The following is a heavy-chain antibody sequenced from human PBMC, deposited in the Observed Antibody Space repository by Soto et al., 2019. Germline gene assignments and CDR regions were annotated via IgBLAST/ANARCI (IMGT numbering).Heavy chain of an antibody. CDR1: GFTFSSYA. CDR2: ISGSGGST. Sequence: GGSLRLSCAASGFTFSSYAMSWVRQAPGKGLEWVSAISGSGGSTYYADSVKGRFTISRDNSKNTLYLQMNSLRAEDTAVYYCANTEILLNCSSTSCNPHPFFGYYDILTGYSSISRLFDYWGQGTLVTVSS. V-gene: IGHV3-23*01. J-gene: IGHJ4*02. D-gene: IGHD3-9*01. CDR3: ANTEILLNCSSTSCNPHPFFGYYDILTGYSSISRLFDY.